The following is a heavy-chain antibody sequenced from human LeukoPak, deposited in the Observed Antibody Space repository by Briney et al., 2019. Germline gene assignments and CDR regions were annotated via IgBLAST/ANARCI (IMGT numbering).Heavy chain of an antibody. J-gene: IGHJ2*01. CDR3: AREDWYFDR. CDR1: GGSLTDYY. CDR2: INHSGST. V-gene: IGHV4-34*01. Sequence: SETLSLTCAVYGGSLTDYYWAWLRPPPGKGLEWIGEINHSGSTNYRPSLKSRVTISLDTSNNQSFLKLNSVAAEDSAVYDCAREDWYFDRWGRGALVTFSS.